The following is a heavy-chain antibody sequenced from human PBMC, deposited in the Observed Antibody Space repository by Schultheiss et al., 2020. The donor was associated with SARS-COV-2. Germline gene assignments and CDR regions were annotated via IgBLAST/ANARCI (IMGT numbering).Heavy chain of an antibody. J-gene: IGHJ6*02. CDR1: GFTFSDYY. CDR3: ARDPVVVPAASRGLVGYGMDV. CDR2: ISSSGSTI. Sequence: GGSLRLSCAASGFTFSDYYMSWIRQAPGKGLEWVSYISSSGSTIYYADSVKGRITISRDNAKNSLYLQMNSLRAEDTAVYYCARDPVVVPAASRGLVGYGMDVLGQATTVTVSS. D-gene: IGHD2-2*01. V-gene: IGHV3-11*01.